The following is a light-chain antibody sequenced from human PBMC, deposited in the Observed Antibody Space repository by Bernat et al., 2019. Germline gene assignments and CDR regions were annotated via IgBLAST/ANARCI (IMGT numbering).Light chain of an antibody. CDR3: QLWDGATAQFV. Sequence: YVLTQPPAVSGAPGETASVSCEGDNIGYKSVHWYQQKPGQAPVLLIYSDSARPSGIPERFSGSNSGNRATLTINRVESGVEADYYCQLWDGATAQFVFGTGTHVSVL. J-gene: IGLJ1*01. CDR1: NIGYKS. V-gene: IGLV3-21*04. CDR2: SDS.